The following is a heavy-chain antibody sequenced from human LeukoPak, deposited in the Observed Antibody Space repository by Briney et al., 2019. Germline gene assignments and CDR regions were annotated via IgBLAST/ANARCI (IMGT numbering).Heavy chain of an antibody. V-gene: IGHV3-30*18. CDR2: ISYDGSNK. Sequence: GGSLRLSCAASGFTFSSYGMHWVRQAPGKGLEWVAVISYDGSNKYYADSVKGRFTISRDNSKNTLYLQMNSLRAEDTVVYYCAKGLQWPSGYWGQGTLVTVSS. CDR1: GFTFSSYG. CDR3: AKGLQWPSGY. D-gene: IGHD6-19*01. J-gene: IGHJ4*02.